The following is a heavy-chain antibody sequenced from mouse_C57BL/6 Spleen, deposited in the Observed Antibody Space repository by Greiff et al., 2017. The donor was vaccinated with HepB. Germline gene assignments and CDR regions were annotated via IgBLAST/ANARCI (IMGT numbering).Heavy chain of an antibody. CDR3: TTMATTGFAY. Sequence: EVQLQQSGAELVRPGASVKLSCTASGFNIKDDYMHWVKQRPEQGLEWIGWIDPENGDTEYATKFQGKATITADTSSNTAYLQLSSLTSEDAAVYYVTTMATTGFAYWGQGTLVTVSA. D-gene: IGHD2-2*01. J-gene: IGHJ3*01. CDR1: GFNIKDDY. V-gene: IGHV14-4*01. CDR2: IDPENGDT.